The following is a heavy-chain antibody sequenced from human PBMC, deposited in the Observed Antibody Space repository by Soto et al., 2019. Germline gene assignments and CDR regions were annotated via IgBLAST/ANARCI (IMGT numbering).Heavy chain of an antibody. J-gene: IGHJ5*02. CDR1: GGSISSGGYY. CDR3: ARDVWSGVFGELNWFDP. CDR2: IYYSGST. Sequence: ASETLSLTCTVSGGSISSGGYYWSWIRQHPGKGLEWIGYIYYSGSTYYNPSPKSRVTISVDTSKNQFSLKLSSVTAADTAVYYCARDVWSGVFGELNWFDPWGQGTLVTVSS. V-gene: IGHV4-31*03. D-gene: IGHD3-10*02.